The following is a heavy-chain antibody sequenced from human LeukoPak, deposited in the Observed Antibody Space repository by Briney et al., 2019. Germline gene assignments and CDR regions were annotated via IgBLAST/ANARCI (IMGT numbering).Heavy chain of an antibody. V-gene: IGHV3-7*01. Sequence: GGSLRLSCAASGFTFSRYWMTWLRQAPGKGLEWVANIKEDGSEKYYVDSVKGRFTISRDNSKNSLYLQMSGLRAEDSAIYYCARDRDVHHTGVDYWGQGTLVTVSS. CDR3: ARDRDVHHTGVDY. CDR2: IKEDGSEK. CDR1: GFTFSRYW. J-gene: IGHJ4*02. D-gene: IGHD5-24*01.